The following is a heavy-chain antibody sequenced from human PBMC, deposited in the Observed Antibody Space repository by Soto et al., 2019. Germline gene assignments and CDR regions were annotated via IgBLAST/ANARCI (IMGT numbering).Heavy chain of an antibody. CDR1: GGSFSGYYW. Sequence: ETLSLTCAVYGGSFSGYYWMHWVRRAPGRGLVWVSRINSDGSSSAYADAVKGRFTISRDNAKNTLYLQMNSLRGEDTAVYYCAREVAPTALPPSSLMDLWGQGTTVTVSS. CDR3: AREVAPTALPPSSLMDL. D-gene: IGHD2-2*01. J-gene: IGHJ6*02. V-gene: IGHV3-74*01. CDR2: INSDGSSS.